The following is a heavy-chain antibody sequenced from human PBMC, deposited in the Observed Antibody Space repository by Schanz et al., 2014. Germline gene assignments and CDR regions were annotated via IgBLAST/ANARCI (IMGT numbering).Heavy chain of an antibody. J-gene: IGHJ4*02. CDR2: ITWDGSST. Sequence: EVQLVESGGVVVQPGGSLRLSCAASGFTFDDYSIHWVRQAPGKGLEWVSLITWDGSSTYYADSVKGRFTISRDNSKNSLYLQMNSLRTEDTALYYCAKDGASYYDSTGPHFDYWGQGTLVTVSS. D-gene: IGHD3-22*01. CDR3: AKDGASYYDSTGPHFDY. CDR1: GFTFDDYS. V-gene: IGHV3-43*01.